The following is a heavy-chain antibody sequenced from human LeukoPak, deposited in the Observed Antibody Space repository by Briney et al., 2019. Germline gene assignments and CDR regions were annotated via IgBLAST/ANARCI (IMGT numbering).Heavy chain of an antibody. V-gene: IGHV4-30-4*01. Sequence: PSETLSLTCTVSGGSISSGDHYWSWIRQPPGKGLEWIGYIYYSGSTYYNPSLKSRVTIPVDTSKNQFSLKLSSVTAADTAVYYCAGGRCCSSGVMPDYWGQGTLVTVSS. D-gene: IGHD6-6*01. CDR2: IYYSGST. CDR1: GGSISSGDHY. J-gene: IGHJ4*02. CDR3: AGGRCCSSGVMPDY.